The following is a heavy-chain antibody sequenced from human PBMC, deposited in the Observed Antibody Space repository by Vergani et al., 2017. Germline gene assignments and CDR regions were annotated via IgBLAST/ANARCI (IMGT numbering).Heavy chain of an antibody. J-gene: IGHJ4*02. Sequence: QVQLRESGPRLVRPSQTLSLTCTVSGGSINTGAYYSSWIRQPAGKGLEWIGRVYTSGSTNYNPSLRSRLSMSRDTSKNQFSLKIMSVTAADTAVYYCARFDPQMEQPHYWGQGIMVTVSS. CDR1: GGSINTGAYY. CDR2: VYTSGST. D-gene: IGHD5-24*01. V-gene: IGHV4-61*02. CDR3: ARFDPQMEQPHY.